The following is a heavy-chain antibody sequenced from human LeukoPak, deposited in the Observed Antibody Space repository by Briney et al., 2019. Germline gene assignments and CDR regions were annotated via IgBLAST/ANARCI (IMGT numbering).Heavy chain of an antibody. CDR2: ISYDGSNK. V-gene: IGHV3-30*18. CDR1: GFTFSGYG. D-gene: IGHD4-23*01. CDR3: ANGRPSYGGNPEFDY. Sequence: GTSLRLSCTASGFTFSGYGMHWVRQAPGEGLEWVAVISYDGSNKYYAGSVKGRFTISRDNSKNTLYLQMNSLTAGDTAVYYCANGRPSYGGNPEFDYWGQGTLVTVSS. J-gene: IGHJ4*02.